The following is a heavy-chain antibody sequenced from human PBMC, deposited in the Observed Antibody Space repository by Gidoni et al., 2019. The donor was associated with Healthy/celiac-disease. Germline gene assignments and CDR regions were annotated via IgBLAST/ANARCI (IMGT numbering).Heavy chain of an antibody. CDR2: IKQDGSEK. D-gene: IGHD5-12*01. CDR3: ARDTEKWPTYYYYYGMDV. Sequence: EVQLVESGGGLVQPGGSLRLSCAASGFTFSSYWMSWVRQAPGKGLEWVANIKQDGSEKYYVDSVKGRFTISRDNAKNSLYLQMNSLRAEDTAVYYCARDTEKWPTYYYYYGMDVWGQGTTVTVSS. V-gene: IGHV3-7*01. CDR1: GFTFSSYW. J-gene: IGHJ6*02.